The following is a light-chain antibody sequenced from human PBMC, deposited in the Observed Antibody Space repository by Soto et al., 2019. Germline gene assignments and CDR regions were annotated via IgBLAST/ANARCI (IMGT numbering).Light chain of an antibody. V-gene: IGKV4-1*01. CDR2: WAS. Sequence: DIVMTQSPDSLAVSLGERATINCKSSQSVLCSSSNKNYLAWYQQKPGQPPKLLIYWASTRESGVPDRFSGSGSGTDFTLTISSLQAEDVAVYYCQQYYSTPFTFGGGTKVEIK. CDR1: QSVLCSSSNKNY. CDR3: QQYYSTPFT. J-gene: IGKJ4*01.